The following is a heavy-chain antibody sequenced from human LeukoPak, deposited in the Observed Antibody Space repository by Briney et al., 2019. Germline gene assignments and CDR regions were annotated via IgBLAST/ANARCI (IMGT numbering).Heavy chain of an antibody. D-gene: IGHD2-21*02. J-gene: IGHJ4*02. CDR3: ARVSPEIVVVTGTGAPDY. CDR1: GFTFGNYG. CDR2: IWYDGSNK. Sequence: GGSLRLSCAASGFTFGNYGMHWVRQAPGKGLEWVAAIWYDGSNKYYADSVKGRFTISRDNSKNTVYLQMNSLRAEDTAVYYCARVSPEIVVVTGTGAPDYWGQGTLVTVSS. V-gene: IGHV3-33*01.